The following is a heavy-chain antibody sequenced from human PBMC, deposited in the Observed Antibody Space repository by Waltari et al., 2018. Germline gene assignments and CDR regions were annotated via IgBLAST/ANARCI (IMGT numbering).Heavy chain of an antibody. D-gene: IGHD4-17*01. J-gene: IGHJ4*02. CDR1: GYSISSGSY. Sequence: QVQLQESGPGLVKPSETLSLTCAVSGYSISSGSYWGWIRQPPGKGLEWIGSIYHSGSTHYHPSLTRRVTISVDTSKNQFSLKLSSVTAADTAVYYCARRTVTTVDYWGQGTLVTVSS. V-gene: IGHV4-38-2*01. CDR2: IYHSGST. CDR3: ARRTVTTVDY.